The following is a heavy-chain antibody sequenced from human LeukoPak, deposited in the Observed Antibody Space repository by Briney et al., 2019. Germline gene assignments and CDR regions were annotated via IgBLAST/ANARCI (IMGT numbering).Heavy chain of an antibody. CDR3: AKDPYSNYRGYYFDY. CDR2: ISGSGGST. D-gene: IGHD4-11*01. J-gene: IGHJ4*02. CDR1: GFTFSSYA. Sequence: GGSLRLSCAASGFTFSSYAMSWVRQAPGKGLEWVSAISGSGGSTYYADSVKGRFTISRDNSKNTLYLQMNSLRAEDTAVYYCAKDPYSNYRGYYFDYWGQGILVTVSS. V-gene: IGHV3-23*01.